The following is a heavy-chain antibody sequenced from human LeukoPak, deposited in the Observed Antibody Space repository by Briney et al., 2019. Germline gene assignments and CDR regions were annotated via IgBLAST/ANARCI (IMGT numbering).Heavy chain of an antibody. J-gene: IGHJ4*02. Sequence: PGGSLRLSCAASGFTFSSFFMTWVRQAPGKGLEWVSSITGSSGTTSYADSVKGRLAISRDNSENTLYLHMNSLRADDTAVYYCAKGQGMVYNIYCFDRWGQGYLVTVSS. D-gene: IGHD5-24*01. V-gene: IGHV3-23*01. CDR2: ITGSSGTT. CDR3: AKGQGMVYNIYCFDR. CDR1: GFTFSSFF.